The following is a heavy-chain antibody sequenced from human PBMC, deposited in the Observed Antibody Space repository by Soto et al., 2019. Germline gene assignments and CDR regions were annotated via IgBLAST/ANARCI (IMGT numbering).Heavy chain of an antibody. Sequence: QITLKESGPTLVEPTQTLTLTCTYSGFSLRTTGVGVGWIRQPPGKALEWLGIIYWNDDKRYSPSLKNRLTLTGDISKSQVVLTMTNMDPVDTATYYCAHTWGLPFDYWGQGTLVSVSS. V-gene: IGHV2-5*01. CDR2: IYWNDDK. D-gene: IGHD3-16*01. CDR1: GFSLRTTGVG. J-gene: IGHJ4*02. CDR3: AHTWGLPFDY.